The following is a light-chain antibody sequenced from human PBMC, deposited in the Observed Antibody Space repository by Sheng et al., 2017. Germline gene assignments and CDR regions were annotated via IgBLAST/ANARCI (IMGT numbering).Light chain of an antibody. CDR3: QQRNRWPLT. CDR2: DAS. Sequence: EVVMTQSPVTLSVSPGERATLSCRASQSISNHLAWYQQKPGQTPRLLIYDASTRATGIPVRFSGGGSGTEFTLTISSLQSEDFAVYFCQQRNRWPLTFGGGTKVEIK. V-gene: IGKV3-15*01. J-gene: IGKJ4*01. CDR1: QSISNH.